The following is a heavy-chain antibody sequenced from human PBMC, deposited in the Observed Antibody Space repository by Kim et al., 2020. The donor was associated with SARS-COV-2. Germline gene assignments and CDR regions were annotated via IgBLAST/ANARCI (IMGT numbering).Heavy chain of an antibody. CDR1: GFTFSSYA. V-gene: IGHV3-23*01. CDR3: AKDLGDIVAKPEWAGYYYYYGMVV. CDR2: ISGSGSST. D-gene: IGHD5-12*01. J-gene: IGHJ6*04. Sequence: GGSLRLSCAASGFTFSSYAMSWVRQAPGKGLEWVSAISGSGSSTYYADSVKGRFTISRDNSKNTLYLQMNSLRAEDTAVYYCAKDLGDIVAKPEWAGYYYYYGMVVWGKGPTVTVSS.